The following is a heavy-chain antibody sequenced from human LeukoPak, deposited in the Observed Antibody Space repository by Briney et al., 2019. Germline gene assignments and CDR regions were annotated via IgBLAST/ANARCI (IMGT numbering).Heavy chain of an antibody. CDR1: GGSISSYY. J-gene: IGHJ5*02. CDR2: IYTSGST. D-gene: IGHD1-26*01. V-gene: IGHV4-4*07. CDR3: GRAQEVGGATPPSWSAP. Sequence: SETLSLTCTVSGGSISSYYWSWIRQPAGKGLEWIGRIYTSGSTNYNPSLKSRVTMSVDTSKNQFSLKLSSVTAADTAVYSWGRAQEVGGATPPSWSAPGGKEPLATVPS.